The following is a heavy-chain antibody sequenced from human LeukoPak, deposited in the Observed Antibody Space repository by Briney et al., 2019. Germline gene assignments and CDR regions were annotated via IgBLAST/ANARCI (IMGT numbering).Heavy chain of an antibody. CDR1: GFTFSGYW. CDR2: IKSDGSST. V-gene: IGHV3-74*01. D-gene: IGHD2-15*01. Sequence: GGPLRLSCAASGFTFSGYWMHCVRQAPGKGLVWVSRIKSDGSSTTYADSVKGRFTISRDNAKNTLYLEMNSLRAEDTAVYYCARTFAAAHIDYWGQGTLVTVSS. J-gene: IGHJ4*02. CDR3: ARTFAAAHIDY.